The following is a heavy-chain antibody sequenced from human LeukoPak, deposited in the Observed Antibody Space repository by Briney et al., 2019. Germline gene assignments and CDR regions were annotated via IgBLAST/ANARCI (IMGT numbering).Heavy chain of an antibody. D-gene: IGHD6-13*01. CDR3: ATSRGSWPDYFDY. J-gene: IGHJ4*02. Sequence: GGSLRLSCAASGFTFSSYEMNWVRQAPGKGLEWVSYISTSGSSIYYADSVKGRFTISRDNPKNSLYLQMNSLRAEDTAVYYCATSRGSWPDYFDYWGQGTLVTVSS. CDR2: ISTSGSSI. V-gene: IGHV3-48*03. CDR1: GFTFSSYE.